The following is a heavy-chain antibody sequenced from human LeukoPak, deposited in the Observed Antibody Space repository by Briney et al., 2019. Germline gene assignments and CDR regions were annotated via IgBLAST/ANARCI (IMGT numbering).Heavy chain of an antibody. J-gene: IGHJ4*02. CDR1: GVSISSDNW. D-gene: IGHD3-10*01. Sequence: SETLSLTCAVYGVSISSDNWWSWVRQPPGKGLEWIGETHRSGDTKYNPSLNGRVTISMDNSKNQLSLNLISVTAADTAIYFCATRHHSRTYMVPLDSWGQGTLVTVSS. CDR2: THRSGDT. V-gene: IGHV4/OR15-8*02. CDR3: ATRHHSRTYMVPLDS.